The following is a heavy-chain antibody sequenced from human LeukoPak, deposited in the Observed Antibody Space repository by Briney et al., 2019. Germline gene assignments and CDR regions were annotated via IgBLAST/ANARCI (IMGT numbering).Heavy chain of an antibody. CDR1: GGTFSSYA. J-gene: IGHJ3*02. V-gene: IGHV1-69*13. CDR2: VIPIFGTA. Sequence: SVKVSCKASGGTFSSYAISWVRQAPGQGLEWMGGVIPIFGTANYAQKFQGRVTITADESTSTAYMELSSLRSEDTAVYYCARDRGDSSGYYYDAFDIWGQGTMVTVSS. CDR3: ARDRGDSSGYYYDAFDI. D-gene: IGHD3-22*01.